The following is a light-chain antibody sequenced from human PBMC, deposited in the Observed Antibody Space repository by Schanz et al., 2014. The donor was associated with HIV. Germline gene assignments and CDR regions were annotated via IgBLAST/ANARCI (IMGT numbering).Light chain of an antibody. Sequence: ENVLTQSPDILSLSPGGRATLSCGASQRLSSSYLAWYQQKRDQPPRLVIYATSTRAAGIPDRFSGTGSGTDFTLTISSLEPEDFAVYYCQQRSNWPPITFGQGTRLEIK. V-gene: IGKV3D-20*02. CDR3: QQRSNWPPIT. CDR2: ATS. J-gene: IGKJ5*01. CDR1: QRLSSSY.